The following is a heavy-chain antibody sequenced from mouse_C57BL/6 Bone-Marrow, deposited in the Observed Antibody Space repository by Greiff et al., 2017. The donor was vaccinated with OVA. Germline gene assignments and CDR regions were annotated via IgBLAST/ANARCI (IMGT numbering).Heavy chain of an antibody. CDR2: IDPSDSYT. Sequence: QVQLKQPGAELVKPGASVKLSCKASGYTFTSYWMQWVKQRPGQGLEWIGEIDPSDSYTTYNQKFKGKATLTVDTSSSTAYMQLSSLTSEDSAVYYWSNAVFAYWGQGTLVTVSA. J-gene: IGHJ3*01. CDR3: SNAVFAY. V-gene: IGHV1-50*01. CDR1: GYTFTSYW.